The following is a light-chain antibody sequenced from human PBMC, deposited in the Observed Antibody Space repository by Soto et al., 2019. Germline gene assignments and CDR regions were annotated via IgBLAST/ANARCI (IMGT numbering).Light chain of an antibody. Sequence: DIQMTQSPFSLSASVGDRVTITCRASQGVGNQLGWFQQKPGKVPKSLIYDASSLQSGAPSRFSGSGSGTDFTLTINSLKPEDFATYYCLQYDNHPFTFGPGTKLDI. J-gene: IGKJ3*01. V-gene: IGKV1-16*01. CDR3: LQYDNHPFT. CDR2: DAS. CDR1: QGVGNQ.